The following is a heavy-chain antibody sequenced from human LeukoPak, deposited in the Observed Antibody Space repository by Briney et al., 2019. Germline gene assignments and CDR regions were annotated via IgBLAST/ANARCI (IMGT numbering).Heavy chain of an antibody. CDR3: ASIVRGYDILTGYRSDNWFDP. CDR2: ISGSGGST. CDR1: GFTFSSYG. J-gene: IGHJ5*02. V-gene: IGHV3-23*01. D-gene: IGHD3-9*01. Sequence: PGGSLRLSCAASGFTFSSYGMSWVRQAPGKGLEWVSAISGSGGSTYYADSVKGRFTISRDNAKNSLYLQMNSLRAEDTAVYYCASIVRGYDILTGYRSDNWFDPWGQGTLVTVSS.